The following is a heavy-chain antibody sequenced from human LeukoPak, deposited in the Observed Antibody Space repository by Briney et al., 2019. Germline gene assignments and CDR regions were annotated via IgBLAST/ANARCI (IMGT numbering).Heavy chain of an antibody. CDR2: IYYSGST. CDR3: ARGRRTRYCSGGSCYYFDY. Sequence: SETLSLTCTVSGGSISSGGYYWSWIRQHPGKGLEWIGYIYYSGSTYYNPSLKSRVTISVDTSKNQFSLKLSSVTAADTAVYYCARGRRTRYCSGGSCYYFDYWGQGTLVTVSS. V-gene: IGHV4-31*03. CDR1: GGSISSGGYY. D-gene: IGHD2-15*01. J-gene: IGHJ4*02.